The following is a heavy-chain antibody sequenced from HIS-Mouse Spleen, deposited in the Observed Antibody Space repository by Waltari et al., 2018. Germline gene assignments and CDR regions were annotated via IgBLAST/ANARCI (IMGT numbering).Heavy chain of an antibody. J-gene: IGHJ3*02. V-gene: IGHV4-34*01. CDR1: GGSFSGYY. D-gene: IGHD2-2*01. CDR3: ARGRFHSCNDAFDI. Sequence: QVQLQQWGAGLLKPSETLSLTCAVYGGSFSGYYWSWIRQPPGKGLEWIGEINHSGSTNHNPSLKGRVTISVDTSKNQFSLKLSSVTAADTAVYYCARGRFHSCNDAFDIWGQGTMVTVSS. CDR2: INHSGST.